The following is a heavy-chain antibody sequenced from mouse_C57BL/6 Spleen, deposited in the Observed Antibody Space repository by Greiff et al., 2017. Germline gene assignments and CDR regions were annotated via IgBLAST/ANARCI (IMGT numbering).Heavy chain of an antibody. Sequence: VQLQQPGAELVKPGASVKMSCKASGYNFTSYWLTWVKQRPGQGLEWIGDIYPGSGRTNYNEKFKSKATLTVDTSSSTAYMQLSSLTSEDSAVYYCARAGSSYGYCDVWGTETTVTVSS. CDR1: GYNFTSYW. J-gene: IGHJ1*03. CDR2: IYPGSGRT. V-gene: IGHV1-55*01. D-gene: IGHD1-1*01. CDR3: ARAGSSYGYCDV.